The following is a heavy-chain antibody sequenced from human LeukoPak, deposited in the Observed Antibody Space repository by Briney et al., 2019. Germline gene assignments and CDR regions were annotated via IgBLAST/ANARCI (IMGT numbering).Heavy chain of an antibody. J-gene: IGHJ4*02. CDR1: GGSISSGDYY. CDR2: IYYSGST. V-gene: IGHV4-30-4*01. Sequence: PSETLSLTCTVSGGSISSGDYYWSWIRQPPGKGLEWIGYIYYSGSTYYNPSLKSRVTISVDTSKNQFSLKLSSVTAADTAVYYCARGGEGPAAEVDYWGQGTLVTVSS. D-gene: IGHD2-2*01. CDR3: ARGGEGPAAEVDY.